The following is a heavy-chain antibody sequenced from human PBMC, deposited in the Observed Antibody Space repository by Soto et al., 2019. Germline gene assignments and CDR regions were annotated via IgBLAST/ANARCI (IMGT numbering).Heavy chain of an antibody. CDR3: AGGRYNRPMGY. Sequence: SETLSLTCTVSGGSVSSGSYHWSWIRQPPGKGLEWIGYFYYSGSTNYNPSLKSRLTISVDTSKNQFSLKLSSVTAADTAVYYCAGGRYNRPMGYWGQGTRVTVS. J-gene: IGHJ4*02. D-gene: IGHD1-20*01. CDR1: GGSVSSGSYH. V-gene: IGHV4-61*01. CDR2: FYYSGST.